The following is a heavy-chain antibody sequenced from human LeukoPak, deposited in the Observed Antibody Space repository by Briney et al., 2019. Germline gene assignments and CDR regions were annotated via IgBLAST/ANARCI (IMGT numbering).Heavy chain of an antibody. CDR1: GFTFSTYT. Sequence: GGSLRLSCAASGFTFSTYTMHWVRQAPGKGLEWVAVISYDGSNKYDADSVKGRFTISRDNSKNTLYLQMDSLRAEDTAFYHCARISYSNSWYSGFDYWGQGTLVTVSP. CDR3: ARISYSNSWYSGFDY. J-gene: IGHJ4*02. CDR2: ISYDGSNK. D-gene: IGHD6-13*01. V-gene: IGHV3-30-3*01.